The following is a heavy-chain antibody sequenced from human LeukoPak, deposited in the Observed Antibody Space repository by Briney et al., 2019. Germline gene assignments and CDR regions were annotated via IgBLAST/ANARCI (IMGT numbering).Heavy chain of an antibody. CDR3: ARDWKYYDFWSGYHNWFDP. D-gene: IGHD3-3*01. Sequence: GGSLRLSCAASGFTFSSYWMSWVRQAPGKGLEWVANIKQDGSGKYYVDSVKGRFTISRDNAKNSLYLQMNSLRAEDTAVYYCARDWKYYDFWSGYHNWFDPWGQGTLVTVSS. CDR2: IKQDGSGK. CDR1: GFTFSSYW. V-gene: IGHV3-7*01. J-gene: IGHJ5*02.